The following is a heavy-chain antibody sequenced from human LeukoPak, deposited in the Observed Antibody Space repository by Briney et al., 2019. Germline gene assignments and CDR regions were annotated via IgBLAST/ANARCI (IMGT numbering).Heavy chain of an antibody. V-gene: IGHV4-34*01. J-gene: IGHJ6*03. Sequence: SETLSLTCAVYGGSFSGYYWSWIRQPPGKGLEWIGEINHSGSTNYNPSLKSRVTISVDTSKNQFSLKLSSVTAADTAVYCCARVPSSSWYYGYYYYMDVWGKGTTVTVSS. CDR2: INHSGST. CDR1: GGSFSGYY. CDR3: ARVPSSSWYYGYYYYMDV. D-gene: IGHD6-13*01.